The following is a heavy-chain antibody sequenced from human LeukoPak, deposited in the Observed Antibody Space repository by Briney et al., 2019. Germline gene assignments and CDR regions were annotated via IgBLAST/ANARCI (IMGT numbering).Heavy chain of an antibody. Sequence: PSETLSLTCTVSGGSISSSGYYWSWIRQPAGKGLEWIGRIYTSGSTNYNPSLKSRVTMSVDTSKNQFSLKLSSVTAADTAVYYCARGGGGSYSAFDIWGQGTMVTVSS. CDR1: GGSISSSGYY. CDR2: IYTSGST. J-gene: IGHJ3*02. V-gene: IGHV4-61*02. CDR3: ARGGGGSYSAFDI. D-gene: IGHD3-16*01.